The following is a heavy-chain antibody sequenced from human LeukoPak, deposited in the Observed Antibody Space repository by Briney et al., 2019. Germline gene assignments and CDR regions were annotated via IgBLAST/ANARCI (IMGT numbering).Heavy chain of an antibody. CDR1: GYTFTSYY. CDR2: IIPIFGTA. J-gene: IGHJ6*03. V-gene: IGHV1-69*06. CDR3: AREEGAAAGTFRSPNYYYYYYMDV. D-gene: IGHD6-13*01. Sequence: GASVKVSCKASGYTFTSYYMHWVRQAPGQGLEWMGGIIPIFGTANYAQKFQGRVTITADKSTSTAYMELSSLRSEDTAVYYCAREEGAAAGTFRSPNYYYYYYMDVWGKGTTVTVSS.